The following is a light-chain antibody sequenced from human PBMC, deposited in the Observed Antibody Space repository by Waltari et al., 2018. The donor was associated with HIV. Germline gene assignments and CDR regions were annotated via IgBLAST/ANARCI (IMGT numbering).Light chain of an antibody. J-gene: IGKJ1*01. CDR2: WSS. CDR3: QQYFKSPRT. CDR1: RSLFYSSNNGNY. Sequence: DIVMTQSPDSLAVSLGERATINCKSRRSLFYSSNNGNYLAWYQQKPGQPPKLLIYWSSTRKSGLPDRFSGSGSGTDFTLTISSLQAEDAAVYYCQQYFKSPRTFGQGTKVEIK. V-gene: IGKV4-1*01.